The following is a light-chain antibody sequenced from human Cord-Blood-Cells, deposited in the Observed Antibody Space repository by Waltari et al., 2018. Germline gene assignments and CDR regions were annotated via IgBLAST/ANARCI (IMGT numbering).Light chain of an antibody. CDR1: QSVLYGSNNKNY. CDR2: CAS. J-gene: IGKJ2*01. V-gene: IGKV4-1*01. CDR3: QHYNSSRYN. Sequence: DIVMTQSPDSLAVSLGERATINCKFSQSVLYGSNNKNYLAWYQQKPGQHAKRLIYCASTREAGVPDRVDGSGAETDLTLTISRLQAEDVAVYYCQHYNSSRYNFGQGSRLELK.